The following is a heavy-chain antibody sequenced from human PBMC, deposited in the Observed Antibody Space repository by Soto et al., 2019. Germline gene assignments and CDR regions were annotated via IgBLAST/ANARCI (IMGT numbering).Heavy chain of an antibody. J-gene: IGHJ4*02. CDR1: GFTFSSYA. CDR2: ISGSGGST. CDR3: AKSRGATVTTD. D-gene: IGHD4-4*01. V-gene: IGHV3-23*01. Sequence: GGSLRLSCAASGFTFSSYAMSWVRQAPGKGLEWVSAISGSGGSTYYADSVKGRFTISRDNSKNTLHLQMNSLRAEDTAVYYCAKSRGATVTTDWGQGTRVTVSS.